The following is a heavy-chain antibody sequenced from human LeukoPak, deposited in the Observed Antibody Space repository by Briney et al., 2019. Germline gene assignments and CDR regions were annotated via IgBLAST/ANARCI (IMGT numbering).Heavy chain of an antibody. V-gene: IGHV4-38-2*02. CDR2: IYHSGST. Sequence: SETLSLTCTVSGYSISSGYYWGWIRQPPGKGLEWIGSIYHSGSTHYNPSLKSRVTISVDTSKNHFFLKLNSVTAADTAVYYCATLGGYIYSWGQGTLVTVSS. CDR1: GYSISSGYY. D-gene: IGHD3-22*01. J-gene: IGHJ4*02. CDR3: ATLGGYIYS.